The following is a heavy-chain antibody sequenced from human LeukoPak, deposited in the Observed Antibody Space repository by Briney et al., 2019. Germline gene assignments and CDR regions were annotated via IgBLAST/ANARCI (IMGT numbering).Heavy chain of an antibody. Sequence: GGSLRLSCAASGFTFSSYGMHWVRQAPGKGLEWVAVIWYDGSNKYYADSVKGRFTISRDNSKNTLYLQMNSLRAGDTAVYYCARPYSSGWTYYYYYGMDVWGQGTTVTVSS. CDR1: GFTFSSYG. CDR3: ARPYSSGWTYYYYYGMDV. V-gene: IGHV3-33*01. CDR2: IWYDGSNK. D-gene: IGHD6-19*01. J-gene: IGHJ6*02.